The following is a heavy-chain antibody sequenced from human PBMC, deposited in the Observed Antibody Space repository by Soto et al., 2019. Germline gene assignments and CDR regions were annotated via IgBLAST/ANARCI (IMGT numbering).Heavy chain of an antibody. V-gene: IGHV4-34*01. CDR1: GGSFSTYY. D-gene: IGHD3-9*01. Sequence: SETLSLTCVVSGGSFSTYYYNWIRQSPGKGLEWIGEINHSGNNDYSPSLKSRVTMSLDTSKNQFSLKLTSVTAADTAVYYCARGGSNDWQVAFDIWGQGTMVTVSS. J-gene: IGHJ3*02. CDR2: INHSGNN. CDR3: ARGGSNDWQVAFDI.